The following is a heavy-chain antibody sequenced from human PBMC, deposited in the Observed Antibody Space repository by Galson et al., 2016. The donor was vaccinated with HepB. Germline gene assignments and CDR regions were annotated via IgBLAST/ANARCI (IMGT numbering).Heavy chain of an antibody. CDR2: IQHDGTKQ. CDR3: VRGAARPGDWYFDL. V-gene: IGHV3-7*01. Sequence: SLRLSCAASGFTFSRYWMNWVRQAPGKGLEWVANIQHDGTKQYYVDSVKGRFAISRENAKNSLYLQMNSLRAGDTAVYYWVRGAARPGDWYFDLWGRGTRSTVSS. D-gene: IGHD6-6*01. J-gene: IGHJ2*01. CDR1: GFTFSRYW.